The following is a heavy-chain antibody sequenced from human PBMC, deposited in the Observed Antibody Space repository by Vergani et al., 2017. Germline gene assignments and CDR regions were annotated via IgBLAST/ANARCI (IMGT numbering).Heavy chain of an antibody. V-gene: IGHV3-23*04. Sequence: EVQLVESGGGLVKPGGSLRLSCAASGFTFSSYSMNWVRQAPGKGLEWVSAISGSGGSTYYADSVKGRFTISRDNSKNTLYLQMNSLRAEDTAVYYCAKGMVWSGYYEVAGMDVWGQGTTVTVSS. J-gene: IGHJ6*02. D-gene: IGHD3-3*01. CDR2: ISGSGGST. CDR1: GFTFSSYS. CDR3: AKGMVWSGYYEVAGMDV.